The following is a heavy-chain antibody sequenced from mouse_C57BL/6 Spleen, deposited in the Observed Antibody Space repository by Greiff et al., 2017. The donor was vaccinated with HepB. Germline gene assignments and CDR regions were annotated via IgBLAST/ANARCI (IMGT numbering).Heavy chain of an antibody. J-gene: IGHJ4*01. Sequence: EVKLQESGGGLVKPGGSLKLSCAASGFTFSDYGMHWVRQAPEKGLEWVAYISSGSSTIYYADTVKGRFTISRDNAKNTLFLQMTSLRSEDTAMYYCARGYDYPYYYAMDYWGQGTSVTVSS. CDR1: GFTFSDYG. CDR3: ARGYDYPYYYAMDY. D-gene: IGHD2-4*01. V-gene: IGHV5-17*01. CDR2: ISSGSSTI.